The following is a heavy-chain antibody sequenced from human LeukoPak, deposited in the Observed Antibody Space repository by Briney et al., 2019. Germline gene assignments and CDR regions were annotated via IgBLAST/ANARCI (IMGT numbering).Heavy chain of an antibody. V-gene: IGHV4-34*01. CDR1: GGSFSGYY. Sequence: SETLSLTCAVYGGSFSGYYSSWIRQPPGKGLEWIGEINHSGSTNYNPSLKSRVTISVDTSKNQFSLKLSSVTAADTAVYYCARRGSGASLEYYFDLWGRGTLVTVSS. J-gene: IGHJ2*01. CDR2: INHSGST. D-gene: IGHD1-14*01. CDR3: ARRGSGASLEYYFDL.